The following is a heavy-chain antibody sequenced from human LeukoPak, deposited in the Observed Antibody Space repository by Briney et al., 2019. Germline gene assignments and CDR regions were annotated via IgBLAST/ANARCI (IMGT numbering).Heavy chain of an antibody. CDR3: ARSDGVRVVPAAILPFFVPTFDY. D-gene: IGHD2-2*02. CDR2: ISYDGSNK. Sequence: GGSLRLSCAASGFTFSSYAMHWVHQAPGKGLEWVAVISYDGSNKYYADSVKGRFTISRDNSKNTLYLQMNSLRAEDTAVYYCARSDGVRVVPAAILPFFVPTFDYWGQGTLVTVSS. CDR1: GFTFSSYA. J-gene: IGHJ4*02. V-gene: IGHV3-30*01.